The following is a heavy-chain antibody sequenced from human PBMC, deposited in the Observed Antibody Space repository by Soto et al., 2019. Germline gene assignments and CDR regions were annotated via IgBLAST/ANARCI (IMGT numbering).Heavy chain of an antibody. CDR2: IYHSGST. CDR1: GVSISSGGYS. V-gene: IGHV4-30-2*01. CDR3: ARSSSDTAMAYFDY. J-gene: IGHJ4*02. D-gene: IGHD5-18*01. Sequence: TLSLTCAVSGVSISSGGYSWSWIRQPPGKGLEWIGYIYHSGSTYYNPSLKSRVTISVDRSKNQFSLKLSSVTAADTAVYYCARSSSDTAMAYFDYWGKGTLVTVSS.